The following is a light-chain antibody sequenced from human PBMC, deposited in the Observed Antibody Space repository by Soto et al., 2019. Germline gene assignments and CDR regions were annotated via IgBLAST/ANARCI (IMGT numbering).Light chain of an antibody. Sequence: EVVLTQSPGTLSLSPGQRATLSCRASQSVTSSYLAWYQQKPGQAPRLLIYGASIRATGIPDRFSGSGSGEDFTLTISRLEPEDFALFYCQHFDSSSYTFGQGTKLEI. CDR3: QHFDSSSYT. CDR2: GAS. CDR1: QSVTSSY. J-gene: IGKJ2*01. V-gene: IGKV3-20*01.